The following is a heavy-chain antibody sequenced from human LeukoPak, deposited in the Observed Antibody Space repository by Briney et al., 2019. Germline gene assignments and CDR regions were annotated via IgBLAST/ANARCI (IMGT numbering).Heavy chain of an antibody. D-gene: IGHD3-22*01. J-gene: IGHJ4*02. V-gene: IGHV5-51*01. CDR1: GYSFTSYW. CDR2: IYPGDSDT. CDR3: ARHGAYYYDSSGSADY. Sequence: ESLKISCKGSGYSFTSYWIGWVRQMPGKGLEWMGIIYPGDSDTRYSPSFQGQVTISADKSISTAYLQWSSLKASDTAMYYCARHGAYYYDSSGSADYWGQGTLVTVSS.